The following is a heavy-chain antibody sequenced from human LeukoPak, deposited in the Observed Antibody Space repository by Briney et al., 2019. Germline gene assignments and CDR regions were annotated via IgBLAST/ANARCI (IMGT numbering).Heavy chain of an antibody. CDR3: ARHSRGYFDL. Sequence: PSETLSLTCTVSGDSISTYYWSWIRQPPGKGLEWIGYIYYSGSTNYNPSLKSRVTISVDTSKSQFSLKLSSVTAADTAVYYCARHSRGYFDLWGRGTLVTVSS. CDR1: GDSISTYY. V-gene: IGHV4-59*08. J-gene: IGHJ2*01. CDR2: IYYSGST.